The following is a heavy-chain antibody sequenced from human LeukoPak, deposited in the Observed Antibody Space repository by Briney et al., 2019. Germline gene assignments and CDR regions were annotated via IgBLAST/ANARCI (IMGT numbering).Heavy chain of an antibody. Sequence: ASVKVSGKASGYTFTSYGISWARQAPGQGLEWMGWISAYNGNTNYAQKLQGRVTMTTDTSTSTAYMELRSLRSDDTAVYYCARVDTAMVRSHYYYGMDVWGQGTTVTVSS. V-gene: IGHV1-18*01. CDR1: GYTFTSYG. CDR3: ARVDTAMVRSHYYYGMDV. CDR2: ISAYNGNT. J-gene: IGHJ6*02. D-gene: IGHD5-18*01.